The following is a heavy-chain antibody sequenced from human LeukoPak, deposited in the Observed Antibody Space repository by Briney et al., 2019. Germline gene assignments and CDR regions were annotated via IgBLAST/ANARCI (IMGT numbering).Heavy chain of an antibody. D-gene: IGHD3-10*01. CDR1: GFTVSSNY. V-gene: IGHV3-53*01. Sequence: GGSLRLSCAASGFTVSSNYMSWVRQAPGKGLEWVSVIYSGGSTYYADSVKGRFTISRDNSKSTLYLQMNSLRAEDTAVYYCARGLWFGESLDYWGQGTLVTVSS. CDR2: IYSGGST. J-gene: IGHJ4*02. CDR3: ARGLWFGESLDY.